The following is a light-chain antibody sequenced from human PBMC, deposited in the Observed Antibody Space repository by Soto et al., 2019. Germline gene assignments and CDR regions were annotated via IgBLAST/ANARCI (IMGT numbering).Light chain of an antibody. V-gene: IGLV2-23*02. Sequence: QSAPTQPASVSGSPGQSITITCTGTSSDVGSNNVVSWHQQHPGKAPKLMIYEVNKRPSGVSNRFSGSKSGNTASLTISGLQAEDEADYYGCSYVTGSPLFGGGTKLTVL. CDR3: CSYVTGSPL. J-gene: IGLJ2*01. CDR1: SSDVGSNNV. CDR2: EVN.